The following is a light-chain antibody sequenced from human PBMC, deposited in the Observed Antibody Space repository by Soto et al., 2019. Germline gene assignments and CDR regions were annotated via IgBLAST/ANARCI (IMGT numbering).Light chain of an antibody. CDR2: SNT. CDR1: SSNIGSHT. V-gene: IGLV1-44*01. Sequence: QYVMTQAPAASGAPEQKVTISCSGSSSNIGSHTVNWYQHLPGTAPKLLIYSNTQRPLGVPVRFSGSKSGTSASLAISGLQSEDEAEYYCAAWDDRLYVFGTGTKVTVL. J-gene: IGLJ1*01. CDR3: AAWDDRLYV.